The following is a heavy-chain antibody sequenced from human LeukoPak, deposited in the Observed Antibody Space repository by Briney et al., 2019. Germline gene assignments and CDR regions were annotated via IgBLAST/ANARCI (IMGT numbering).Heavy chain of an antibody. Sequence: SVKVSCKASGGTFSSYAISWVRQAPGQGLEWMGGIIPIFGTANCAQKFQGRVTITADESTSTAYMELSSLRSEDTAVYYCARTVSYYDFWSGYDNWFDPWGQGTLVTVSS. J-gene: IGHJ5*02. CDR3: ARTVSYYDFWSGYDNWFDP. CDR2: IIPIFGTA. D-gene: IGHD3-3*01. CDR1: GGTFSSYA. V-gene: IGHV1-69*13.